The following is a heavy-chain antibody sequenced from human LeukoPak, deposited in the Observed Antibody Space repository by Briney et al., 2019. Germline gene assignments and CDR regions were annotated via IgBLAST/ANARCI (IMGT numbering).Heavy chain of an antibody. D-gene: IGHD3-10*01. CDR2: IYYSGST. J-gene: IGHJ4*02. CDR1: GASVSSYY. V-gene: IGHV4-59*02. Sequence: SETLSLTCSVSGASVSSYYWSWIRQPPGKGLEWIGYIYYSGSTNYNPSLKSRVTISVDTSNNQFSLKLTSVTAADTAVYYCARGLSNFDYWGQGTQVTVSS. CDR3: ARGLSNFDY.